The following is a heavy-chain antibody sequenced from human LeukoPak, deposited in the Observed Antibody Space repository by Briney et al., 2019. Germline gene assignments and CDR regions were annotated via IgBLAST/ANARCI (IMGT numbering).Heavy chain of an antibody. CDR3: ARARDNYDSSGYSALDY. CDR2: IWYDGSNI. V-gene: IGHV3-33*08. Sequence: LSGGSLRLSCAASGFTFSNYWMHWVRQAPGEGLEWVAVIWYDGSNIDYADSVKGRFTISRDNSKNTLYLQMNSLRAEDTAVYYCARARDNYDSSGYSALDYWGQGTLATVSS. CDR1: GFTFSNYW. J-gene: IGHJ4*02. D-gene: IGHD3-22*01.